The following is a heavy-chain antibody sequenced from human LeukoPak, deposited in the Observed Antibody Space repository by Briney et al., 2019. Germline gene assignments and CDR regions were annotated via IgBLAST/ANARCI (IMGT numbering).Heavy chain of an antibody. V-gene: IGHV3-48*01. CDR1: GFTFSSYS. D-gene: IGHD3-3*01. Sequence: GGSLRLSCAASGFTFSSYSMNWVRQAPGKGLEWVSYISSSSSTIYYADSVKGRFTISRDNAKNSLYLQMNSLRAEDTAVYYCARVLTYYDFWSGSLGEYYYGMDVWGQGTTVTVPS. CDR2: ISSSSSTI. CDR3: ARVLTYYDFWSGSLGEYYYGMDV. J-gene: IGHJ6*02.